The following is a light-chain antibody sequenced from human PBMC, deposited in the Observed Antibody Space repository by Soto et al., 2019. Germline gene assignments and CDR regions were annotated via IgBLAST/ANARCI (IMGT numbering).Light chain of an antibody. Sequence: QSVLTQPASVSGSPGQSITISCTGTSSDFGAYNYVSWYQQHPGRAPKLMISNVSNRPSGVSNRFSGSKSGNTASLTISGLQTEDEADYFCSSYSGTSALYVFGAGTKVTVL. V-gene: IGLV2-14*03. CDR1: SSDFGAYNY. CDR2: NVS. J-gene: IGLJ1*01. CDR3: SSYSGTSALYV.